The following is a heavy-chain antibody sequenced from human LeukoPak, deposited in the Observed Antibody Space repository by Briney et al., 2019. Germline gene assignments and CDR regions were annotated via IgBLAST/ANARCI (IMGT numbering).Heavy chain of an antibody. CDR1: GYTFTGYF. Sequence: GASVKVSCKASGYTFTGYFMNWVRQAPGQGLEWMGWINPNSGDTTYAQKFQGRVTMARDTSISTAYMELSRLRPDDTAVYYCASGYEILTAYQSFSYFDYWGQGTLVTVSS. J-gene: IGHJ4*02. D-gene: IGHD3-9*01. CDR2: INPNSGDT. V-gene: IGHV1-2*02. CDR3: ASGYEILTAYQSFSYFDY.